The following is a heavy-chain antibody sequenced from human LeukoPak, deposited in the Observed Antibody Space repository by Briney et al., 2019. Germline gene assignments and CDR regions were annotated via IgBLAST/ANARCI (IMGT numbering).Heavy chain of an antibody. CDR3: ARNPPMAYYFDY. D-gene: IGHD5-24*01. J-gene: IGHJ4*02. Sequence: PSETLSLTCTVSGGSISSYYWSWIRQPPGKGLEWIGYIYYSGSTNYNPSLKSRVTISVDTSKNQFSLKLSSVTAADTAVYYCARNPPMAYYFDYWGQGTLVTVSS. CDR2: IYYSGST. CDR1: GGSISSYY. V-gene: IGHV4-59*01.